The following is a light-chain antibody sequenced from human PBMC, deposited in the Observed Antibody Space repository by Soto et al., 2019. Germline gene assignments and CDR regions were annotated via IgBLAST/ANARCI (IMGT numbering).Light chain of an antibody. CDR3: SSFTRNTTSWV. CDR1: SGDFGGHNY. J-gene: IGLJ3*02. Sequence: QSALTQPASVSGSPGQSITISCTGTSGDFGGHNYVSWYQQPPGKAPKLILYGVSDRPAGVSNRFSGSMSDNTASLTISGLRTEDDGDYYCSSFTRNTTSWVFGGGTKLTVL. V-gene: IGLV2-14*03. CDR2: GVS.